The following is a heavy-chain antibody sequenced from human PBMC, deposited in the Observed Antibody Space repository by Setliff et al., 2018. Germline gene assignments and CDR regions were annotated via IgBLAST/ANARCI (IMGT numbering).Heavy chain of an antibody. Sequence: TLSLTCTVSGHSISNDTYYWSWIRQPAGKGLEWIGRVYTSGSTNYNPSLNSRVTISLDTSKNQFSLKLISVTAADTAVYYCSRVAGSGYLDRCFDPWGQGTLVTVSS. J-gene: IGHJ5*02. CDR3: SRVAGSGYLDRCFDP. D-gene: IGHD3-22*01. V-gene: IGHV4-61*02. CDR2: VYTSGST. CDR1: GHSISNDTYY.